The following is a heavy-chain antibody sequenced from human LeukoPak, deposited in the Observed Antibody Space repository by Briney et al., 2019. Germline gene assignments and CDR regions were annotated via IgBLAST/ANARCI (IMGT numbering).Heavy chain of an antibody. Sequence: GGSLRLSCFLWGLTFSSLVMSWVRQAPGKGREWVSVISGGGGSTYSADSVMGRFTISRDNSKNTLSLQMNSLRAEDTAVYYCARVALIAAADYFDYWGQGTLVTVSS. J-gene: IGHJ4*02. CDR1: GLTFSSLV. CDR3: ARVALIAAADYFDY. V-gene: IGHV3-23*01. CDR2: ISGGGGST. D-gene: IGHD6-13*01.